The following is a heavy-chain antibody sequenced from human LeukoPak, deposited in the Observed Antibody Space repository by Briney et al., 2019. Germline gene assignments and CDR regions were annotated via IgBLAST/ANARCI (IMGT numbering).Heavy chain of an antibody. J-gene: IGHJ4*02. CDR1: GGTFSSYA. D-gene: IGHD6-13*01. CDR3: ATEGYSSSWPFDY. V-gene: IGHV1-24*01. Sequence: ASVKVSCKASGGTFSSYAISWVRQAPGKGLEWMGGFDPEDGETIYAQKFQGRVTMTEDTSTDTAYMELSSLRSEDTAVYYCATEGYSSSWPFDYWGQGTLVTVSS. CDR2: FDPEDGET.